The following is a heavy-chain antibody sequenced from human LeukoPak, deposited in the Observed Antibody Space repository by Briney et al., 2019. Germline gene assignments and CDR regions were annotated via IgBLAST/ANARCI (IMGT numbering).Heavy chain of an antibody. CDR1: GGSISSYY. V-gene: IGHV4-59*01. CDR3: ARALYSSGWYTPS. Sequence: SETLSLTCTVSGGSISSYYWSWIRQPPGKGLEWIGYIHYSGSTNYNPSLKSRVTISVDTSKNQFSLKLSSVTAADTAVYYCARALYSSGWYTPSWGQGTLVTVSS. D-gene: IGHD6-19*01. CDR2: IHYSGST. J-gene: IGHJ5*02.